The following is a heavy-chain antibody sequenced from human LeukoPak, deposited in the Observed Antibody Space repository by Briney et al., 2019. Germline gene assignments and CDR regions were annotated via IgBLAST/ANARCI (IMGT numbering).Heavy chain of an antibody. D-gene: IGHD3-16*02. Sequence: GGSLRLSCAASGFTFSRYWMHWVRQAPGKGLMWVSRISPDGSTTLYADSVKGRFTISRDNSKNTLYLQMNSLRAEDTAVYYCAKDLSGSYGNWGQGTLVSVSS. J-gene: IGHJ4*02. CDR3: AKDLSGSYGN. CDR2: ISPDGSTT. V-gene: IGHV3-74*03. CDR1: GFTFSRYW.